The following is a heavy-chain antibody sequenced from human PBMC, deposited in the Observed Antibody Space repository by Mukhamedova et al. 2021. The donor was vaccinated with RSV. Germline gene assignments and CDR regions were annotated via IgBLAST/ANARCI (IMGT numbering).Heavy chain of an antibody. V-gene: IGHV4-59*12. J-gene: IGHJ2*01. CDR2: SGST. CDR3: ARLCPPYWYFDL. D-gene: IGHD5/OR15-5a*01. Sequence: SGSTNYNPSLKSRVTISVDTSKNQFSLKLSSVTAADTAVYYCARLCPPYWYFDLWGRGTLVTVSS.